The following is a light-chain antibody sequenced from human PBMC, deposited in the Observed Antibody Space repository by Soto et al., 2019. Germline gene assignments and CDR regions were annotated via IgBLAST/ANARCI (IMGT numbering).Light chain of an antibody. V-gene: IGKV1-5*03. CDR1: QSISPW. J-gene: IGKJ1*01. Sequence: DIQMTQSPNTLSASVGDRVTITCRASQSISPWLAWYQQKPGKAPKLLIYKTSYLQSGVPSRFSGSGSGTEFTLTISSLQPDNFATYYCQQYNGYSRTFGQGTKVDIK. CDR2: KTS. CDR3: QQYNGYSRT.